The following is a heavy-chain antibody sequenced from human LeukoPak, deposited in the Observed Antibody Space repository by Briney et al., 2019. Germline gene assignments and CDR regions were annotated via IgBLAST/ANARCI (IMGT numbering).Heavy chain of an antibody. D-gene: IGHD4-17*01. CDR2: IYTGGNT. CDR1: GFTVDRKH. V-gene: IGHV3-66*01. J-gene: IGHJ4*02. Sequence: PGGSLRLSCAASGFTVDRKHMTWVRQAPGKGLQWISFIYTGGNTYYSASVKGRFTVSRDTSKNTLYLQMDSLRDEDTGVYRCAARDGGDYPYFDYWGPGTLVTVSS. CDR3: AARDGGDYPYFDY.